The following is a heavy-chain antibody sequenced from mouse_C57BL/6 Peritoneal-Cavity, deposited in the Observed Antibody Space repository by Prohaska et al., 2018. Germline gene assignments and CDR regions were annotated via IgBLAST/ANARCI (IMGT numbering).Heavy chain of an antibody. CDR1: GFTFSDYG. V-gene: IGHV5-17*01. CDR2: SSSVSSTI. CDR3: ATPYYGSSSYWYFDV. D-gene: IGHD1-1*01. J-gene: IGHJ1*03. Sequence: EVQLVESGGGLVKPGGSLKLSCAASGFTFSDYGMHWVRQAPEKGLDWVAYSSSVSSTIYYADTVKGRFTISRDNAKNTLFLQMTSLRSEDTARYYCATPYYGSSSYWYFDVWGTGTTVTVSS.